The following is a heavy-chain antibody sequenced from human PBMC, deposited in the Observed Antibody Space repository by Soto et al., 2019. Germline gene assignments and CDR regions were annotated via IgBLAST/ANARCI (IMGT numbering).Heavy chain of an antibody. J-gene: IGHJ6*02. CDR2: INPNSGGT. CDR3: ARGNTAMVKYYYYGMDV. V-gene: IGHV1-2*04. D-gene: IGHD5-18*01. Sequence: SVKVSCKASGYTFTGYYMHWVRQAPGQGLEWMGWINPNSGGTNYAQKFQGWVTMTRDTSISTAYMELSRLRSDDTAVYYCARGNTAMVKYYYYGMDVWGQGTTVTVSS. CDR1: GYTFTGYY.